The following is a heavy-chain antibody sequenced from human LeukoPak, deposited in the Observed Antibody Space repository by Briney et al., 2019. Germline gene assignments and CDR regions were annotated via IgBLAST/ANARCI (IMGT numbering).Heavy chain of an antibody. CDR2: IYYSGST. Sequence: PSETLSLTCTVSGGSISSYYWSWIRQPPGKGLEWIGYIYYSGSTNYNPSLKSRVTISVDTSKNQFSLKLSSVTAADTAVYYCARYYYDSSGYRLFDYWGQGTLVTVSS. V-gene: IGHV4-59*01. J-gene: IGHJ4*02. CDR3: ARYYYDSSGYRLFDY. CDR1: GGSISSYY. D-gene: IGHD3-22*01.